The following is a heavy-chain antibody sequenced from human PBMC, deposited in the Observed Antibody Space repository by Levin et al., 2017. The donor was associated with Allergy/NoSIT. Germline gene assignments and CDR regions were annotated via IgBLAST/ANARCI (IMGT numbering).Heavy chain of an antibody. J-gene: IGHJ4*02. CDR3: ASIPDH. CDR1: GFTFSTYS. CDR2: ISSSSRPI. D-gene: IGHD2-21*01. V-gene: IGHV3-48*01. Sequence: PGGSLRLSCAASGFTFSTYSMNWVRQAPGKGLEWVSYISSSSRPIYYADSVKGRFTISRDNAKNSVYLQMNSLRAEDTGMYYCASIPDHWGQGILVTVSS.